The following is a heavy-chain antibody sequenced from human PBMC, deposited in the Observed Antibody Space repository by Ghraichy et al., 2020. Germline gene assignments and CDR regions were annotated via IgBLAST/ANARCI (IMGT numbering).Heavy chain of an antibody. Sequence: GGSLRLSCAASAFMFNAYGMNWVRQAPGKGLEWVAFIWFDGSNKYYANSVKGRFTISRDDSNNTLYLQMSSLTAEDTAVYYCARGSSSVTATPRNFDLWGRGTLVTVSS. J-gene: IGHJ2*01. CDR3: ARGSSSVTATPRNFDL. CDR1: AFMFNAYG. V-gene: IGHV3-33*01. CDR2: IWFDGSNK. D-gene: IGHD2-21*02.